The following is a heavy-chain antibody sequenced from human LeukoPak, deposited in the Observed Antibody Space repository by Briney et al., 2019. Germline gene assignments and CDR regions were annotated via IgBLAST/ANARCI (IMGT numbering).Heavy chain of an antibody. CDR1: GGSISSGGYY. V-gene: IGHV4-31*03. Sequence: SETLSLTCTVSGGSISSGGYYWSWIRQHPGKGLEWIGYIYYSGSTYYNPSLKSRVTISVDTSKNQFSLKLSSVTAADTAVYYCARDRTKYYFDYWGQGTLVTVSS. CDR3: ARDRTKYYFDY. J-gene: IGHJ4*02. CDR2: IYYSGST.